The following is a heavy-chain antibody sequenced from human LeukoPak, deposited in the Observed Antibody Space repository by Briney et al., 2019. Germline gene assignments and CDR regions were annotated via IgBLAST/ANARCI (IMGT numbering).Heavy chain of an antibody. CDR1: GGSISSYY. CDR3: AGCGTVVTQSPDAFDI. V-gene: IGHV4-59*01. Sequence: SETLSLTCTVSGGSISSYYWSWIRQPPGKGLEWIGYIYYSGRTNYNPSLKSRVTISVDSSKNQFSLKLSSVTAADTAVYYCAGCGTVVTQSPDAFDIWGQGTMVTVSS. D-gene: IGHD4-23*01. CDR2: IYYSGRT. J-gene: IGHJ3*02.